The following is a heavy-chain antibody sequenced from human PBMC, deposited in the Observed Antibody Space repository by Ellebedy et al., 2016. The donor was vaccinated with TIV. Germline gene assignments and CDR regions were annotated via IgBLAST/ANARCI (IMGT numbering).Heavy chain of an antibody. CDR3: ARAPSYLGDIIVVPAANLKAYYYGMDV. J-gene: IGHJ6*02. Sequence: AASVKVSCKVSGYTLTELSIHWVRQAPGKGLEWMGGFDPEDGETTNAQKFQGRVTMTEDTSTDTAYMELSSLRAEDTAVYYCARAPSYLGDIIVVPAANLKAYYYGMDVWGQGTTVTVSS. D-gene: IGHD2-2*01. CDR2: FDPEDGET. V-gene: IGHV1-24*01. CDR1: GYTLTELS.